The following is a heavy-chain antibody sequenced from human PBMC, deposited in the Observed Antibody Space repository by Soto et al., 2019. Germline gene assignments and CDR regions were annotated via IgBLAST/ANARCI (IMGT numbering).Heavy chain of an antibody. D-gene: IGHD2-15*01. CDR1: GFTFSSNW. CDR2: IRQDGSEK. V-gene: IGHV3-7*04. Sequence: EVQLVESGGNLVQPGGSLRLSCVGSGFTFSSNWMTWVRQAPGKGLEWVGNIRQDGSEKNYVDSVKGRFTISRDNAKNSLYLQMNSLRAEDTAVYYCAREIVEARGASYFDYWGPGTLVTVSS. CDR3: AREIVEARGASYFDY. J-gene: IGHJ4*02.